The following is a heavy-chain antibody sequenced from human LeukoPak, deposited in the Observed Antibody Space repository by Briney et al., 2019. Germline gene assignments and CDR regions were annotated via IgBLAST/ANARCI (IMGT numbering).Heavy chain of an antibody. J-gene: IGHJ4*02. D-gene: IGHD6-13*01. V-gene: IGHV1-69*05. CDR1: GGTFSSYA. CDR3: ARERPPGDSSNWFLEGYFDI. Sequence: VASVKVSCKASGGTFSSYAITWVRQAPGQGLEWVGRIIPIFGTANYAQKFQGRVTITTDESTSTAYMELSTLRSDDTAVYYCARERPPGDSSNWFLEGYFDIWGQGTLVTVSS. CDR2: IIPIFGTA.